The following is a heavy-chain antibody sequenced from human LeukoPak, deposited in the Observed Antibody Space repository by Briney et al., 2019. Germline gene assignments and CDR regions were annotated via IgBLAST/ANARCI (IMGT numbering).Heavy chain of an antibody. J-gene: IGHJ5*02. CDR1: GGSISSYY. D-gene: IGHD2-2*01. CDR3: ARNDQLPKYNWFDP. CDR2: IYYSGST. Sequence: SETLSLTCTVSGGSISSYYWSWIRQPPGKGLEWIGYIYYSGSTNYNPSLKSRVTISVDTSKNQFSLKLSSVTAADTAVYYCARNDQLPKYNWFDPWGQGTLVTVSS. V-gene: IGHV4-59*08.